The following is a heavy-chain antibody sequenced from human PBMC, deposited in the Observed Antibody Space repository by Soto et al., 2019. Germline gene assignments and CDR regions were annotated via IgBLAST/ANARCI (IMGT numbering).Heavy chain of an antibody. V-gene: IGHV1-69*12. J-gene: IGHJ4*02. Sequence: QVQLVQSGAEVKKPGSSVKVSCKASGGTFSSYAISWVRQAPGQGLEWMGGIIPIFGTANYAQKFQGRVTITADESTITAYLERSSLRSEDTAVYYCASPAPHLSGYYPNFDYWGQGTLVTVSS. D-gene: IGHD3-22*01. CDR1: GGTFSSYA. CDR2: IIPIFGTA. CDR3: ASPAPHLSGYYPNFDY.